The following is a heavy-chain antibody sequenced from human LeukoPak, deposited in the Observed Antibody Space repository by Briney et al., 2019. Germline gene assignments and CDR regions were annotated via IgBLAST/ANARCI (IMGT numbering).Heavy chain of an antibody. Sequence: GGSLRLSCAASGFTFSDHYMDWVRQAPGKGLEWVGRIKHKAHSYTTEYAASVKGRFTISRDDSKSSLYLQMNSLKIEDTAVYYCAQFAKGGWGQGTLVTVSS. CDR2: IKHKAHSYTT. CDR3: AQFAKGG. J-gene: IGHJ4*02. V-gene: IGHV3-72*01. D-gene: IGHD2-21*01. CDR1: GFTFSDHY.